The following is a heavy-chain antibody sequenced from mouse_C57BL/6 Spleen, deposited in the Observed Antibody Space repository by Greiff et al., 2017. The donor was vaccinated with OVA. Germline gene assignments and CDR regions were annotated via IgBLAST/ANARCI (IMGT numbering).Heavy chain of an antibody. CDR1: GFTFSSYG. Sequence: EVKLVESGGDLVKPGGSLKLSCAASGFTFSSYGMSWVRQTPDKRLEWVATISSGGSYTYYPDSVKGRFTISRDNAKNTLYLQMSSLKSEDTAMYYCATLTGTDYAMDYWGQGTSVTVSS. V-gene: IGHV5-6*02. CDR2: ISSGGSYT. J-gene: IGHJ4*01. CDR3: ATLTGTDYAMDY. D-gene: IGHD4-1*01.